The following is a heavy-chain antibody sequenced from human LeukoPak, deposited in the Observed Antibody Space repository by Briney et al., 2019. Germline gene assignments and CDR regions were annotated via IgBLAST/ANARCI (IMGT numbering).Heavy chain of an antibody. J-gene: IGHJ4*02. D-gene: IGHD1-1*01. V-gene: IGHV3-23*01. CDR1: GFTFSRIA. CDR3: AKGQELDDGVFDS. CDR2: IRSNGDTA. Sequence: GGSLRLSCAASGFTFSRIAMTWVRQAPGKGLEWVSTIRSNGDTAYNADSVRGRFAISRDNSKNALFLLMNSLRVEDTAIYYCAKGQELDDGVFDSWGQGTLVTVSS.